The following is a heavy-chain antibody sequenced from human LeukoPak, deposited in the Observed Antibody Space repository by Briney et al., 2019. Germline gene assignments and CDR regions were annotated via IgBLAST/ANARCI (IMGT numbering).Heavy chain of an antibody. V-gene: IGHV1-2*02. CDR3: ARDPSLYSSGWYTVGGNWFDP. CDR1: GYTFTGYY. D-gene: IGHD6-19*01. J-gene: IGHJ5*02. Sequence: ASVKVSCKASGYTFTGYYMHWARQAPGQGLEWMGWINPNSGGTNYAQKFQGRVTMTRDTSISTAYMEPSRLRSDDTAVYYCARDPSLYSSGWYTVGGNWFDPWGQGTLVTVSS. CDR2: INPNSGGT.